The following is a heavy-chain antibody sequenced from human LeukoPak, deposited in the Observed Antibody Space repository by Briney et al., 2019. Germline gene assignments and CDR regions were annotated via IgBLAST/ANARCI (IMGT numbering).Heavy chain of an antibody. D-gene: IGHD3-10*01. V-gene: IGHV3-7*03. CDR3: ARVIGDGSGSLSPTPGLDY. CDR2: IKQDGSEK. Sequence: GGSLRLSCAASGFTFSSYWMSWVRQAPGKGLEWVANIKQDGSEKYYVDSVKGRFTISRDNAKNSLYLQMNSLRAEDTAVYYCARVIGDGSGSLSPTPGLDYWGQGTLVTVSS. CDR1: GFTFSSYW. J-gene: IGHJ4*02.